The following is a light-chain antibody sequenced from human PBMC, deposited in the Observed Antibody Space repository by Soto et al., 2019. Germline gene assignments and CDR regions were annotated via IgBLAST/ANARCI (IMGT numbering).Light chain of an antibody. V-gene: IGKV3-20*01. CDR1: QTVSSSY. J-gene: IGKJ1*01. CDR2: GAS. CDR3: QQYGSSRT. Sequence: EIVLMQSPGTLSLYPGERATLFYRASQTVSSSYLAWYQQKPGQAPRLLIYGASSRATGIPDRFSGSGSGTDFTLTISRLEPEDFAVYYCQQYGSSRTFGQGTKVDIK.